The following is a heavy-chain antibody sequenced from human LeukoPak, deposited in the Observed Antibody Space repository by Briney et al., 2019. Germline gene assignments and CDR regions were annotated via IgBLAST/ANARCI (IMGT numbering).Heavy chain of an antibody. V-gene: IGHV1-69*04. Sequence: VASVKVSCKDSGGTFSSYGISWLRQAPGQGPEWMGRIIPILGIANYPQKFRGRVTITADKSTSTAYMQLSSLTFEDTAVYYCARDLEATTMVRGVPTNNWFDPWGQGALITVSS. CDR1: GGTFSSYG. D-gene: IGHD3-10*01. J-gene: IGHJ5*02. CDR2: IIPILGIA. CDR3: ARDLEATTMVRGVPTNNWFDP.